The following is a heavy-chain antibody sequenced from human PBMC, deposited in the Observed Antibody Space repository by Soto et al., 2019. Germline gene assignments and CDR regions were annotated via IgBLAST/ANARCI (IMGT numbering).Heavy chain of an antibody. V-gene: IGHV3-11*06. CDR1: VFTFSEYY. Sequence: LXLFCAASVFTFSEYYMSWIRQAPGKGLEWVSYISSSSSYTNYADSVKGRFTISRDNAKNSLYLQMNSLRAEDTAVYYCARVTIAVAGELDYWGQGTLVTVYS. CDR3: ARVTIAVAGELDY. J-gene: IGHJ4*02. CDR2: ISSSSSYT. D-gene: IGHD6-19*01.